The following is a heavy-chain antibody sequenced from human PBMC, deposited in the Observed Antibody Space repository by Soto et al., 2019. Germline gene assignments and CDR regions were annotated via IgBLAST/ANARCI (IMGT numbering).Heavy chain of an antibody. V-gene: IGHV4-39*01. CDR1: GGSITSSSHY. D-gene: IGHD6-6*01. CDR3: ARSSITPRLFMYPFDY. Sequence: QLQLQESGPGLVKPSETLSLTCTVSGGSITSSSHYWGWIRQPPGKGLECIGNIYYDGNTYYNPSLKSRVTISLDTSKNQFSLRLNSVTPADTAVYYCARSSITPRLFMYPFDYWGQGTLVTVSS. CDR2: IYYDGNT. J-gene: IGHJ4*02.